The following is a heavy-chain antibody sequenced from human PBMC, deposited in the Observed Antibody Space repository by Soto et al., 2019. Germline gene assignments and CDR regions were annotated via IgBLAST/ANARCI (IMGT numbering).Heavy chain of an antibody. CDR3: TRADSGYGYYYYYRDV. CDR1: GGSISSSSYY. D-gene: IGHD5-12*01. CDR2: IYYSGST. Sequence: QLQLQESGPGLVKPSETLSLTCTVSGGSISSSSYYWGWIRQPPGKGLEWIGSIYYSGSTYFNTSLKRPVILSVETTKNMVALKLSSVTAAGKAVSYCTRADSGYGYYYYYRDVWGKSTTVTVAS. J-gene: IGHJ6*03. V-gene: IGHV4-39*01.